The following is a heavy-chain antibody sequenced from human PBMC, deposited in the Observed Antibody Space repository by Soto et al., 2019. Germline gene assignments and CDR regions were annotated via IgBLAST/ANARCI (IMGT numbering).Heavy chain of an antibody. V-gene: IGHV1-46*01. CDR2: INPSGGST. J-gene: IGHJ4*02. CDR1: GYTFTSYY. CDR3: AAISGSYHPFDY. Sequence: ASVKVSCKASGYTFTSYYMHWVRQAPGQGLEWMGIINPSGGSTSYAQKFQGRVTMTRDTSTSTVYMELSSLRSEDTAMYYCAAISGSYHPFDYWGQGTLVTVSS. D-gene: IGHD1-26*01.